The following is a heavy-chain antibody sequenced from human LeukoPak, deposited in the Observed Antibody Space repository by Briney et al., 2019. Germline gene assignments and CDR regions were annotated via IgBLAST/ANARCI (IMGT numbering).Heavy chain of an antibody. CDR3: AKAPSRAGSGWFQIDY. CDR2: ISGSGGST. Sequence: GGSLRLSCAASGFTFSSYAMSWVRQAPGKGLEWVSAISGSGGSTYYADSVKGRFTISRDNSKNTLYLQMNSLRADDTAVYYCAKAPSRAGSGWFQIDYWGQGTLVTVSS. D-gene: IGHD6-19*01. V-gene: IGHV3-23*01. J-gene: IGHJ4*02. CDR1: GFTFSSYA.